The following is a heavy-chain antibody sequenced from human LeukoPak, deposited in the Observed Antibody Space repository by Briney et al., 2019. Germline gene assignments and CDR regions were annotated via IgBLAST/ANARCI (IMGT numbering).Heavy chain of an antibody. CDR1: GFTFSSYA. CDR2: ISSDGGNK. Sequence: GGSLRLSCAASGFTFSSYAMHWVRQAPGKGLEWVAFISSDGGNKYYGDSVKGRFTISRDNSKDTVYLQMNSLISEDTAVYYCARDCSSTSCYADYYYYGMDVWGQGTTVTVSS. D-gene: IGHD2-2*01. CDR3: ARDCSSTSCYADYYYYGMDV. J-gene: IGHJ6*02. V-gene: IGHV3-30-3*01.